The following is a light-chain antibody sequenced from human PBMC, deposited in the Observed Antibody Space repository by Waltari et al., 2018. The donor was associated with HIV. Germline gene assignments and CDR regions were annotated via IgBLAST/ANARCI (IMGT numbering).Light chain of an antibody. J-gene: IGKJ4*01. CDR1: QSVSSY. CDR2: DAS. Sequence: EIVLTQSPATLSLSPGERATLSCRASQSVSSYLAWYQHKPGQAPRLLIYDASNRATGITARFSGSGSGTDFTLTISSLEPEDLAVYYCQQRGDWPTFGGGTKVDIK. V-gene: IGKV3-11*01. CDR3: QQRGDWPT.